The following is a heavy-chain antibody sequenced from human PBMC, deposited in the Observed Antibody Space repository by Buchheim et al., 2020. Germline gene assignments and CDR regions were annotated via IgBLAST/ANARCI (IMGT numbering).Heavy chain of an antibody. CDR1: GGSISSYY. J-gene: IGHJ4*02. V-gene: IGHV4-59*01. CDR3: ARVRVKITKQWLFDY. Sequence: QVQLQESGPGLVKPSETLSLTCTVSGGSISSYYWSWIRQPPGKGLEWIGYIYYSGSTNYNPSLKSRVTISVDTSKNQFSLKLSSVTAADTAVYYCARVRVKITKQWLFDYWGQGTL. D-gene: IGHD6-19*01. CDR2: IYYSGST.